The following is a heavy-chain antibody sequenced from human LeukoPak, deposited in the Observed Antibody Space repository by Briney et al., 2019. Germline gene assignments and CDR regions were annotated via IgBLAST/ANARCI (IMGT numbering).Heavy chain of an antibody. J-gene: IGHJ4*02. Sequence: ASVKVSCKASGYTFTSYYMHWVRQAPGQGLEWMGIINPSGGSTSYAQKFQGRVTMTRDMSTSTVYMELSRLRSDDTAVYYCARDHEATARGDYWGQGTLVTVSS. CDR2: INPSGGST. CDR1: GYTFTSYY. D-gene: IGHD5-12*01. CDR3: ARDHEATARGDY. V-gene: IGHV1-46*01.